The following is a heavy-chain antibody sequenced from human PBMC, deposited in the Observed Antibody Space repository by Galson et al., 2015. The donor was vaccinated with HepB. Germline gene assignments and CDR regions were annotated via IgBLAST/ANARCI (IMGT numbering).Heavy chain of an antibody. CDR1: GYNFGAHW. CDR3: ARGRYCNDGTCYFDY. V-gene: IGHV5-51*03. J-gene: IGHJ4*02. Sequence: QSGAEVKKPGESLKISCKASGYNFGAHWIGWVRQMPGKGLEWMGIIYPGDSDTRYRQSFQGQVTISADKSIGTAYLQWSSLKASDTAMFYCARGRYCNDGTCYFDYWGQGTLVTVSS. CDR2: IYPGDSDT. D-gene: IGHD2-15*01.